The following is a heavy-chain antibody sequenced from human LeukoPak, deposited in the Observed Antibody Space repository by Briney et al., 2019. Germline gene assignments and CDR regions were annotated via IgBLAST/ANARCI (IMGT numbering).Heavy chain of an antibody. J-gene: IGHJ4*02. CDR3: ARDATAQQLVHYFDY. V-gene: IGHV3-53*01. CDR2: IYNTGST. CDR1: GFTVSTNC. Sequence: EGSLRLSCAASGFTVSTNCMIWVRQPPGKGLEWVSVIYNTGSTYNADSVKGRFTISRHNSKNTVYLQMNSLRVEDTAVYYCARDATAQQLVHYFDYWGQGTLVTVSS. D-gene: IGHD6-13*01.